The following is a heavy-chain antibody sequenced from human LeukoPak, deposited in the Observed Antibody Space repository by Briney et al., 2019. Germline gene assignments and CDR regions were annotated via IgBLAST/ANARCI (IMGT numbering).Heavy chain of an antibody. J-gene: IGHJ4*02. D-gene: IGHD2-15*01. CDR1: GFTFSNYW. Sequence: GGSLRLSCAASGFTFSNYWMSWVRQAPGKGLEWVANIKHDGSDKYYVDSLKGRFTISRDNAENSLYLQMYGLRVEDTAVYYCVREGDCSGGRCYTGLRYWGQGTLVTVSS. CDR3: VREGDCSGGRCYTGLRY. V-gene: IGHV3-7*01. CDR2: IKHDGSDK.